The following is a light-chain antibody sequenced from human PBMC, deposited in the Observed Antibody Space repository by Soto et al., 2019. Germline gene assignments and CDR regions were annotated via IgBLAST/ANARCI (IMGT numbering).Light chain of an antibody. V-gene: IGLV1-44*01. Sequence: QPVLTQPPSASGTPGQRVTISCSASSGSLSVDWYQHLPGTAPKLLIYSNYQRPSGVPDRFSGSKSGTSASLVISGLQSEDDADYYCAGRDDSLSGLYVFGTRTKLTVL. J-gene: IGLJ1*01. CDR1: SGSLS. CDR3: AGRDDSLSGLYV. CDR2: SNY.